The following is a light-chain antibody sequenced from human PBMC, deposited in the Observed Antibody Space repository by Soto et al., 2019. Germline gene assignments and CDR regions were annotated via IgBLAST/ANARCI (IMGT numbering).Light chain of an antibody. CDR2: GAS. CDR1: QSVSSNY. V-gene: IGKV3-20*01. CDR3: QQYDTSPRT. Sequence: EVMLTQSPGTLSLSPGERATLSCRASQSVSSNYLAWYQQKSGQAPRLLIYGASNRATGIPDRFSGSGSGTDFTLDIRRLEHEDFSVYYCQQYDTSPRTFGQGTKVEFK. J-gene: IGKJ1*01.